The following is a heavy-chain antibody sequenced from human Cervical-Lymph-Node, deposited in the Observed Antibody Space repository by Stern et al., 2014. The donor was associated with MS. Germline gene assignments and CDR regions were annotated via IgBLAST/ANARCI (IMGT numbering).Heavy chain of an antibody. D-gene: IGHD4-23*01. J-gene: IGHJ1*01. V-gene: IGHV3-33*01. CDR1: GFTFSSSG. CDR3: AREGGNTAEYFQH. Sequence: DQLVESGGGVVQPGRSLRLSCAASGFTFSSSGMHWVRQAPGKGLEWLAIIWYDGSNRYYADSVKGRFTISRDNSKNTLYLQMNSLRAEDTAVYYCAREGGNTAEYFQHWGQGTLVTGSS. CDR2: IWYDGSNR.